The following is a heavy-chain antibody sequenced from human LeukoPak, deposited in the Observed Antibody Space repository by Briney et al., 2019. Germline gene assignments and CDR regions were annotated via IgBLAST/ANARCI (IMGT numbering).Heavy chain of an antibody. CDR1: GFTFSNYV. J-gene: IGHJ5*02. CDR3: VKVGGGSGWYWSP. Sequence: GGSLTLYCTGSGFTFSNYVLSWVRQAPGWRLDWFSGISDSGGDTDYADSVKGRFTISRDNSKNTLFLQMNILRVEDTAVYYCVKVGGGSGWYWSPWGQGTLVTVSS. V-gene: IGHV3-23*01. CDR2: ISDSGGDT. D-gene: IGHD6-19*01.